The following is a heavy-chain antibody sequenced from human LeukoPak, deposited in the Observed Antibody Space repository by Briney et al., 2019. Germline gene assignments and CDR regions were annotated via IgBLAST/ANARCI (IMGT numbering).Heavy chain of an antibody. D-gene: IGHD2-21*01. CDR1: GYSISSGYY. CDR3: ARQGGNWDY. J-gene: IGHJ4*02. V-gene: IGHV4-38-2*01. CDR2: IYHSGST. Sequence: PSETLSLTCAVSGYSISSGYYWGWIRPPPGKGLEWIGSIYHSGSTYYNPSLKSRVTISVDTSKNQFSLKLSSVTAADTAVYYCARQGGNWDYWGQGTLVTVSS.